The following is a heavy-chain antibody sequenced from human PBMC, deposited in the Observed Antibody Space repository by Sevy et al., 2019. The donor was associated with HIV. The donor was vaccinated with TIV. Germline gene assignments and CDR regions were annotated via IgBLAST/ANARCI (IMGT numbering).Heavy chain of an antibody. CDR3: ARSRTSLRDWFDP. Sequence: ASVKVSCKASGYTFTGYGISWVRQAPGQGLEWMGWISAYNGNKNYAQKLQGRVTMTTDTSTSTAYMELRSLRSDDTAVYYCARSRTSLRDWFDPWGQGTLVTVSS. V-gene: IGHV1-18*01. CDR2: ISAYNGNK. J-gene: IGHJ5*02. CDR1: GYTFTGYG. D-gene: IGHD4-17*01.